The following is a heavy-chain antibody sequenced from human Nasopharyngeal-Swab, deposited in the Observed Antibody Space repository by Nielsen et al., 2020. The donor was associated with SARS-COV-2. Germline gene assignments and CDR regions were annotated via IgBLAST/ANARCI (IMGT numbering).Heavy chain of an antibody. D-gene: IGHD2-2*01. CDR1: GGSISSSSYY. V-gene: IGHV4-39*01. CDR3: ARQHQLLGDY. Sequence: SETLSLPCTVSGGSISSSSYYWGWIRQPPGKGLEWIGRIYYSGSTYYNPSLKRPVTISVDTSKNQFSLKLSSVTAADTAVYYCARQHQLLGDYWGQGTLVTVSS. J-gene: IGHJ4*02. CDR2: IYYSGST.